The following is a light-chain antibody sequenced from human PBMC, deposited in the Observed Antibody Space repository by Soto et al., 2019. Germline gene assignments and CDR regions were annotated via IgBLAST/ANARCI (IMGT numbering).Light chain of an antibody. V-gene: IGKV3-15*01. CDR2: GAF. Sequence: EIVLTQSPVTLSVSPGERATLSCKTSQIVGTNLAWYQQKPGQAPRLLMYGAFIRAPGFPVRFRGTGSGSEFTLTISSLQSDDIATYFCHQYNDYSWTFAQGTKV. CDR3: HQYNDYSWT. J-gene: IGKJ1*01. CDR1: QIVGTN.